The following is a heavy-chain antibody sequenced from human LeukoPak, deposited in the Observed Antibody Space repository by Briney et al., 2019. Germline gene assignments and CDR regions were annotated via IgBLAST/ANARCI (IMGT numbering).Heavy chain of an antibody. J-gene: IGHJ4*02. D-gene: IGHD1-14*01. V-gene: IGHV4-59*01. CDR1: GASISGYY. CDR2: IYNSAN. CDR3: AILPTV. Sequence: SETLSLTCAVSGASISGYYWSWIRQTPGKGLQFIGYIYNSANDYNPSLKSRVIISSDPSKNQFSLRLRSMTAADTAVYYCAILPTVWGQGTLVTVSS.